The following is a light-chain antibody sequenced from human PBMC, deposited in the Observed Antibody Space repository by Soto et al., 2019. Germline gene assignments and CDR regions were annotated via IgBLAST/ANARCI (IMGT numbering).Light chain of an antibody. CDR2: EVS. V-gene: IGLV2-14*01. J-gene: IGLJ1*01. CDR3: SSYTSSSAYV. CDR1: SSDVGGYNY. Sequence: SALTQPPSASGSPGQSVTISCTGTSSDVGGYNYVSWYQQHPGKAPKLMIYEVSNRPSGVSNRFSGSKSGNTASLTISGLQAEDEADYYCSSYTSSSAYVFGTGTKLTVL.